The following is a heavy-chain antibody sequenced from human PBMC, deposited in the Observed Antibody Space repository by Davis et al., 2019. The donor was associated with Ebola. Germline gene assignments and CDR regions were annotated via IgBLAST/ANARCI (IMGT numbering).Heavy chain of an antibody. CDR1: GFTFSSYA. Sequence: GGSLRLSCAASGFTFSSYAMTWVRQAPGKGLEWLSLISAGGNTYYADSVKGRCTISRDNSKNTLYLQLNSLRAEDSAVYYCAKESTLTLGFDYWGQGTLVTVSS. CDR2: ISAGGNT. D-gene: IGHD3-16*01. CDR3: AKESTLTLGFDY. J-gene: IGHJ4*02. V-gene: IGHV3-23*01.